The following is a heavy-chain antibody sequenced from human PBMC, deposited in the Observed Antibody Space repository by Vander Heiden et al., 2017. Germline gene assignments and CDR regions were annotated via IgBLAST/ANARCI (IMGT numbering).Heavy chain of an antibody. D-gene: IGHD3-16*01. CDR1: GFTFRNYG. CDR2: VSAHGGTI. Sequence: QVQLVEAGGRGVQHGRSLQPPCAASGFTFRNYGMHWVRQAPGKGLEWVAVVSAHGGTIYYADTVKGRFTISRDNSKNTLSLQMNRLRAEDTAVYYCAKEGHSRGYGAYYESWGQGTLVTVSS. J-gene: IGHJ4*02. CDR3: AKEGHSRGYGAYYES. V-gene: IGHV3-30*18.